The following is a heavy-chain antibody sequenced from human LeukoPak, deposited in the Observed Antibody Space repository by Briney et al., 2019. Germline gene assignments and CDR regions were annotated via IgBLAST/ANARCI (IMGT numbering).Heavy chain of an antibody. V-gene: IGHV4-59*01. CDR2: IYYSGST. CDR3: ARLGYSGYDGVDWFDP. CDR1: GGSISSYY. Sequence: SETLSLTCTVSGGSISSYYWSWIRQPPGKGLEWIGYIYYSGSTNYNPSLKSRVTISVDTSKNQFSLKLSSVTAADTAVYYCARLGYSGYDGVDWFDPWGQGTLVTVSS. D-gene: IGHD5-12*01. J-gene: IGHJ5*02.